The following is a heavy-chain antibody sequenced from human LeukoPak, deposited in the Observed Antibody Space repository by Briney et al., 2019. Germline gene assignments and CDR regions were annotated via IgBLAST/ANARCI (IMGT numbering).Heavy chain of an antibody. CDR2: ISSSSSYI. Sequence: GGSLRLSCAASGFTFSSYSMNWVRQAPGKGLEWVSSISSSSSYIYYADSVKGRFTISRDNAKNSLYLQMNSLRAEDTAVYYCARFEGGKLGAFDIWGQGTMVTVSS. CDR3: ARFEGGKLGAFDI. CDR1: GFTFSSYS. J-gene: IGHJ3*02. V-gene: IGHV3-21*01. D-gene: IGHD3-16*01.